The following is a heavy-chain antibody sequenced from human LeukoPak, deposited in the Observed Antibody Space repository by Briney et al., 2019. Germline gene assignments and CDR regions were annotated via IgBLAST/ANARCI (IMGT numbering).Heavy chain of an antibody. V-gene: IGHV3-48*01. D-gene: IGHD6-13*01. CDR3: AKDHPRRAAAGTPGAPS. J-gene: IGHJ5*02. CDR1: GFTFSSYS. CDR2: ISSSSSTI. Sequence: PGGSLRLSCAASGFTFSSYSMNWVRQAPGKGLEWVSYISSSSSTIYYADSVKGRFTISRDNAKNSLYLQMNSLRAEDTAVYYCAKDHPRRAAAGTPGAPSWGQGTLVTVSS.